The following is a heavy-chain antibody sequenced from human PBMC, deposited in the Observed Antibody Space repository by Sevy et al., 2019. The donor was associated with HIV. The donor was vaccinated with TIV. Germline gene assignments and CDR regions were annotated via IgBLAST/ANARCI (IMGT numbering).Heavy chain of an antibody. V-gene: IGHV4-34*01. Sequence: SETLSLTCAVYGGSFSGYYWSWIRQPPGKGLEWIGEINHSGSTNYNPSLKSRVTISVDTSKNQFSLKLSSVTAADTAVYYCARGRCGSGSLDYWGQGTLVTVSS. CDR3: ARGRCGSGSLDY. J-gene: IGHJ4*02. CDR1: GGSFSGYY. D-gene: IGHD3-10*01. CDR2: INHSGST.